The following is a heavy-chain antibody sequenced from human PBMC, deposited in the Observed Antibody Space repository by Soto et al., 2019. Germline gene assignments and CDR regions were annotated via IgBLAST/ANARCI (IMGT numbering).Heavy chain of an antibody. V-gene: IGHV1-18*01. CDR1: GYTFTTYA. Sequence: QVQLVQSGTEVKRPGASVKVSCKASGYTFTTYAISWVRQAPGQGLEWMGWISAYNGNTHYAQKLQGRVTMTTDTSTSTAVMELRSLRSDDTAVYYCARGGASDYYYGMDVWGQGTTVTVSS. J-gene: IGHJ6*02. CDR2: ISAYNGNT. CDR3: ARGGASDYYYGMDV.